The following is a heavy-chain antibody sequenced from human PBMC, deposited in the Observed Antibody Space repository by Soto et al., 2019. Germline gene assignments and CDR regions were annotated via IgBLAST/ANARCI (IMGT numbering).Heavy chain of an antibody. CDR1: GFTFSSYA. J-gene: IGHJ4*02. V-gene: IGHV3-30-3*01. CDR3: ARVSSSGWYIDY. D-gene: IGHD6-19*01. Sequence: QVQLVESGGGVVQPGRSLRLSCAASGFTFSSYAMHWVRQAPGKGLEWVAVISYDGSNKYYADSVKGRFTISRDNSKNTLYLQMNSLRAEDTAVYYCARVSSSGWYIDYWGQGTLVTVSS. CDR2: ISYDGSNK.